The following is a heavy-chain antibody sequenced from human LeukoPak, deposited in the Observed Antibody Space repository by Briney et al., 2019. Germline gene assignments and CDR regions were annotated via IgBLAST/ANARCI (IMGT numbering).Heavy chain of an antibody. CDR3: ARGYGDQH. CDR1: GGSISSSSYY. V-gene: IGHV4-39*07. J-gene: IGHJ4*02. CDR2: IYYSGST. Sequence: SSETLSLTCTVSGGSISSSSYYWGWIRQPPGKGLEWIGSIYYSGSTYYNPSLKSRVTMSVDTSKNQFSLKLSSVTAADTAVYYCARGYGDQHWGQGTLVTVSS. D-gene: IGHD4-17*01.